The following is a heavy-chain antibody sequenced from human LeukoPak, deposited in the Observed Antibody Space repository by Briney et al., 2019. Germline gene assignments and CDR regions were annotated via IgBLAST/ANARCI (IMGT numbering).Heavy chain of an antibody. CDR2: INHSGST. J-gene: IGHJ6*03. V-gene: IGHV4-34*01. CDR3: ARGCRIAARPGYYYMDV. Sequence: SETLSLTCAVYGGSFSGYYWSWIRQPPGKGLEWIGEINHSGSTNYNPSLKSRVTISVDTSKNQFSLKLSSVTAADTAVYYCARGCRIAARPGYYYMDVWGKGTTVTVSS. CDR1: GGSFSGYY. D-gene: IGHD6-6*01.